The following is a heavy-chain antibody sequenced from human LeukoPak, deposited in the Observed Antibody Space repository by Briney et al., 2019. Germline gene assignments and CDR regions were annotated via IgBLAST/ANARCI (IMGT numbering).Heavy chain of an antibody. V-gene: IGHV4-61*01. CDR2: IYYSGST. D-gene: IGHD5-12*01. J-gene: IGHJ3*02. CDR3: ARVYGSGYDFRGAFDI. Sequence: SETLSLTCTVSGGSISSSRYYWTWIRQPPGKGLELIGYIYYSGSTNYNPSLKSRVTISVDTSKNQFSLKLRSVTAADTAVYYCARVYGSGYDFRGAFDIWGQGTMVTVSS. CDR1: GGSISSSRYY.